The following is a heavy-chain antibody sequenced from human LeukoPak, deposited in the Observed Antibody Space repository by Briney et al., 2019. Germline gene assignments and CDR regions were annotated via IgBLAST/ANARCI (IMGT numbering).Heavy chain of an antibody. CDR1: GGSVSPYY. J-gene: IGHJ4*02. V-gene: IGHV4-59*02. Sequence: PSETLSLTCTVSGGSVSPYYCSWIRQPPGKGLEWIGHIYYSGTTSYNPSLKSRVTISLDTSKNQFSLKLTSVTAADTAVYYCARGRGSSSGSYGYWGQGTLVTVSS. CDR3: ARGRGSSSGSYGY. D-gene: IGHD1-26*01. CDR2: IYYSGTT.